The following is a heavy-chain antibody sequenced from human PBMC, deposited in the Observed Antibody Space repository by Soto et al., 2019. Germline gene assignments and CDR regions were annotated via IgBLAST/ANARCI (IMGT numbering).Heavy chain of an antibody. CDR1: GGSINSDEYY. Sequence: QVQLQELGPGLVKPSQTLSLTCSVSGGSINSDEYYWSWIRQPPGGGLEWIGHVYYTGSTSYSPSLKSRLTISIDTSKNQFSLRLTSVSAADAAVYYCARDRSNSPDLFDSWGQGTLVAVSS. J-gene: IGHJ4*02. CDR3: ARDRSNSPDLFDS. V-gene: IGHV4-30-4*01. D-gene: IGHD4-4*01. CDR2: VYYTGST.